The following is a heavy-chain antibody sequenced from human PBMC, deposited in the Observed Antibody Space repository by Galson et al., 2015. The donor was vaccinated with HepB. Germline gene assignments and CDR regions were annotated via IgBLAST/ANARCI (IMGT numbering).Heavy chain of an antibody. CDR1: GFTFSDYY. CDR2: ISSSARYT. D-gene: IGHD3-10*01. Sequence: SLRLSCAVSGFTFSDYYMSWIRQAPGKGLEWISYISSSARYTNYADSVQGRFTISIDSAKNSLYLQMNSLRVDDTAIYYCARDLLGFGLDVWGQGTTVTVSS. CDR3: ARDLLGFGLDV. J-gene: IGHJ6*02. V-gene: IGHV3-11*06.